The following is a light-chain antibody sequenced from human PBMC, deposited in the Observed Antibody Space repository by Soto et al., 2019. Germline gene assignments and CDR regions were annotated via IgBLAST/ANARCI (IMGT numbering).Light chain of an antibody. CDR2: RNN. CDR3: AAWDDSLSGFAV. CDR1: SSNIGSNY. J-gene: IGLJ7*01. Sequence: QLVLTQPPSASGTPGQRVTIYCSGSSSNIGSNYVYWYQQLPGTAPKLLIYRNNQRPSGVPDRFSGSKSGTSASLAISGLRSEDEADYYCAAWDDSLSGFAVFGGGTQLTVL. V-gene: IGLV1-47*01.